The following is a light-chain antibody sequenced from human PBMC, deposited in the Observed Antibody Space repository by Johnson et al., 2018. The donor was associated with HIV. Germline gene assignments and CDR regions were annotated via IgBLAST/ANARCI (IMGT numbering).Light chain of an antibody. CDR1: SSNIVTNF. Sequence: QSVLTQPPSVSAAPGQKVTISCSGSSSNIVTNFVSWYQQFPGAAPKLLIYENNKRPSGIPDRFSGSKSGTSATLDITGLQTGDEADYYCASWDRSLTVGTVFGPGTRVTVL. V-gene: IGLV1-51*02. J-gene: IGLJ1*01. CDR3: ASWDRSLTVGTV. CDR2: ENN.